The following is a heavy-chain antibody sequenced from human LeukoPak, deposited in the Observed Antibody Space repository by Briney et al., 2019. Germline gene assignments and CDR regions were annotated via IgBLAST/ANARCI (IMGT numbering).Heavy chain of an antibody. Sequence: GASVKVSCKXSGYTFTSYGISWVRQAPGQGLEWMGWISAYNGNTNYSQKLQGRVTMTTDTSTSTAYMELRSLRSDDTAVYYCARDKAYGSGSYYSEDFDYWGQGTLVTVSS. D-gene: IGHD3-10*01. CDR3: ARDKAYGSGSYYSEDFDY. J-gene: IGHJ4*02. CDR2: ISAYNGNT. V-gene: IGHV1-18*01. CDR1: GYTFTSYG.